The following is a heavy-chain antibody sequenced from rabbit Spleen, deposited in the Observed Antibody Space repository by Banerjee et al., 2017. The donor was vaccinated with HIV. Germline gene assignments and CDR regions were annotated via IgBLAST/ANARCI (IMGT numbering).Heavy chain of an antibody. CDR1: GFSFSSSDY. CDR2: IAGSSSGFT. Sequence: QSLEESGGDLVKPGASLTLTCTASGFSFSSSDYMCWVRQAPGKGLEWISCIAGSSSGFTYSATWAKGRFTCSKTSSTTVTLQMTSLTAADTATYFCARESYAGYAGGYYVNYYSGMDLWGQGTLVTVS. V-gene: IGHV1S40*01. J-gene: IGHJ6*01. D-gene: IGHD1-1*01. CDR3: ARESYAGYAGGYYVNYYSGMDL.